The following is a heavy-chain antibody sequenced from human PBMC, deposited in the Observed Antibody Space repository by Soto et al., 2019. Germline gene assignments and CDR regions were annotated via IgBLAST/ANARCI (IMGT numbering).Heavy chain of an antibody. V-gene: IGHV3-48*01. J-gene: IGHJ4*02. D-gene: IGHD4-17*01. Sequence: GGPLRVPCAASGFTISSYSMNRVRKAPGKGLEWVSYISSSSSTIYYADSVKGRFTISRDNAKNSLYLQMNSLRAEDTAVYYCARDLNYGLFDYWGQGTLVTVSS. CDR3: ARDLNYGLFDY. CDR2: ISSSSSTI. CDR1: GFTISSYS.